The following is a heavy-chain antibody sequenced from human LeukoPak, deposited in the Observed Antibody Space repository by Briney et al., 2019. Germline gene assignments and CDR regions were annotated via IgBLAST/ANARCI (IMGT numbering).Heavy chain of an antibody. Sequence: PSETLSLTCTVSGGSISSYYWSWIRQPPGKGLEWIGYIYYSGSTNYNPSLKSRVTISVDTSKNQFSLKLSSVTAADTAVYYCARDLENPIVVVPAAMPGNWFDPWGQGTLVTVSS. CDR2: IYYSGST. CDR3: ARDLENPIVVVPAAMPGNWFDP. V-gene: IGHV4-59*01. J-gene: IGHJ5*02. CDR1: GGSISSYY. D-gene: IGHD2-2*01.